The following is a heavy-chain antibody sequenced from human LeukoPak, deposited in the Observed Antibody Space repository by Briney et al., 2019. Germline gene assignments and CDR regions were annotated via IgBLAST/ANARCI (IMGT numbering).Heavy chain of an antibody. J-gene: IGHJ6*03. D-gene: IGHD3-22*01. Sequence: SETLSLTCTVSGGSISSYYWSWIRQPPGKGLEWIGYIYYSGSTNYNPSLKSRVTISVDTSKNQFSLKMSSVTAADTAVYYCARDPSSPYYYDSAGSDYYYYYYMDVWGKGTTVTVSS. CDR3: ARDPSSPYYYDSAGSDYYYYYYMDV. CDR1: GGSISSYY. V-gene: IGHV4-59*12. CDR2: IYYSGST.